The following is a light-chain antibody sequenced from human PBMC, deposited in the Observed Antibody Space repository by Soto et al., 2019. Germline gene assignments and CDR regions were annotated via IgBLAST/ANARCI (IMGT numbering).Light chain of an antibody. Sequence: QSALTQPPSASGSPGQSVTISCTGTSSDDGAYDYVSWYQQHPDKAPKLMIYEVSRRPSGVPDRFSGSKSGNTASLTVSGLQAEDEADYYCSSYGGSNNFVFGTGTKLTVL. CDR3: SSYGGSNNFV. CDR1: SSDDGAYDY. V-gene: IGLV2-8*01. J-gene: IGLJ1*01. CDR2: EVS.